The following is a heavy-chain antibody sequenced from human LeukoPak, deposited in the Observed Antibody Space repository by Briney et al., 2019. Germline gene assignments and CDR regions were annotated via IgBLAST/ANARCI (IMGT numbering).Heavy chain of an antibody. CDR1: GYSISSGYY. V-gene: IGHV4-38-2*01. CDR2: IYHSGST. D-gene: IGHD2-2*02. J-gene: IGHJ4*02. CDR3: ARAGLRYCSSTSCYNFDY. Sequence: SETLSLICAVSGYSISSGYYWGWIRQPPGKGLEWIGSIYHSGSTYYNPSLKSRVTISVDTSKNQFSLKLSSVTAADTAVYYCARAGLRYCSSTSCYNFDYWGQGTLVTVSS.